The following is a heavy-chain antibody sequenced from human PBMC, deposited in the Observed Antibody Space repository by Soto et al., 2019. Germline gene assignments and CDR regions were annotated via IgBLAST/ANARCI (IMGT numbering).Heavy chain of an antibody. CDR3: ARGGVGGDYLDY. D-gene: IGHD1-26*01. Sequence: QVQLVQSGAEVKKPGSSVKVSCKASGGTFSSYTISWVRQAPGQGLEWMGRIIPILGIANYAQKFQGRVTITADKSTSTAYMELSSLRSEDTAVYYCARGGVGGDYLDYWGQGTLVTVSS. V-gene: IGHV1-69*02. CDR1: GGTFSSYT. CDR2: IIPILGIA. J-gene: IGHJ4*02.